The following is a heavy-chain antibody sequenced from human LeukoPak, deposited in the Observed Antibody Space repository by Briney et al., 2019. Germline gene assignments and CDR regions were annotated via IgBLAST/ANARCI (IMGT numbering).Heavy chain of an antibody. V-gene: IGHV4-59*11. Sequence: SETLSLTCTVSGGSLSSHFWSWIRQPPGKGLEWIGDVYYSGSTNYNPSLKSRVTISVDTSKNQFSLNLSSVTAADTAVYYCARGGGYSGYDFGYWGQGTLVTVSS. D-gene: IGHD5-12*01. CDR1: GGSLSSHF. CDR2: VYYSGST. J-gene: IGHJ4*02. CDR3: ARGGGYSGYDFGY.